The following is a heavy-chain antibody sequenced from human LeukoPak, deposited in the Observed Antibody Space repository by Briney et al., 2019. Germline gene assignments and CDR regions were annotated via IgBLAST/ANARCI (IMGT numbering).Heavy chain of an antibody. Sequence: ASVKVSCKASGYTFTSYDINWVRQATGQGLEWMGWMNPNSGNTGYAQKFQGRVTMTRNTSISTAYMELSSLRSEDTAVYYCARGTGTLAQNYYYYCMDVWGKGTTVTVSS. D-gene: IGHD1-7*01. J-gene: IGHJ6*03. CDR3: ARGTGTLAQNYYYYCMDV. CDR1: GYTFTSYD. V-gene: IGHV1-8*01. CDR2: MNPNSGNT.